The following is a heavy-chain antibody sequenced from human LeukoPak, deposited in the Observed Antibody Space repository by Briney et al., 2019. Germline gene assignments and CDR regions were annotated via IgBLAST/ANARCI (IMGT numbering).Heavy chain of an antibody. CDR2: IGGRDDRT. D-gene: IGHD3-3*01. Sequence: PGGSLRLSCATSGFTFTGHTMTWFRQAPGKGLQWVSIIGGRDDRTYYADYVEGRFAISRDTSKNILYLQMSSLRADDTAVYYCAKDPNHLYDLWSGFKWGQGTLVTVSS. CDR1: GFTFTGHT. V-gene: IGHV3-23*01. J-gene: IGHJ4*02. CDR3: AKDPNHLYDLWSGFK.